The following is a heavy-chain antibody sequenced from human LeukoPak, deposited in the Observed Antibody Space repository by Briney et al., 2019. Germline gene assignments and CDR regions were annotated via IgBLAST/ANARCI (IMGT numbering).Heavy chain of an antibody. CDR2: IYYSGST. CDR1: GGSISSGDYY. D-gene: IGHD2-2*01. Sequence: PSETLSLTCTVSGGSISSGDYYWSWIRQPPGKGLEWIGYIYYSGSTYYNPSLKSRVTISVDTSKNQFSLKLSSVTAADTAVYYCARVMGGSGVDIVVVPAAHGAGAFDIWGQGTMVTVSS. CDR3: ARVMGGSGVDIVVVPAAHGAGAFDI. V-gene: IGHV4-30-4*08. J-gene: IGHJ3*02.